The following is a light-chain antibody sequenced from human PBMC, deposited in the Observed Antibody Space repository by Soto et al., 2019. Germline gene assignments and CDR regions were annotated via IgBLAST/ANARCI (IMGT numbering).Light chain of an antibody. J-gene: IGKJ1*01. CDR1: QGISNY. CDR2: AAS. Sequence: DIQMTQSPSSLSASVGDRVTITCRASQGISNYLAWYQQKPGKVPKLLIYAASTLQSGLPSRFSGSGSGTNFTLTISTLQPEDVANYYCQKYNSAPRTFGQGTKVEIK. V-gene: IGKV1-27*01. CDR3: QKYNSAPRT.